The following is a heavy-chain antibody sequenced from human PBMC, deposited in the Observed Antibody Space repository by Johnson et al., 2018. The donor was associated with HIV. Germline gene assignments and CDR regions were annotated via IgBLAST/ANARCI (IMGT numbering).Heavy chain of an antibody. CDR1: GFTFDDYA. V-gene: IGHV3-9*01. CDR2: ISWNSGSI. J-gene: IGHJ3*02. Sequence: VQLVESGGGLVQTGRSLRLSCAASGFTFDDYAMHWVRQAPGKGLEWVSGISWNSGSIGYADSVKGRFTITRDNAKNSLYLQMNSLRAEDTAVYYCARDGEWELSHSAFDIWGQGTMVTVSS. CDR3: ARDGEWELSHSAFDI. D-gene: IGHD1-26*01.